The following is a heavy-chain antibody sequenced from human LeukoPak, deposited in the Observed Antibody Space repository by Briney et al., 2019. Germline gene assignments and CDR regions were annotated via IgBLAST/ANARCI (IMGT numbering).Heavy chain of an antibody. D-gene: IGHD6-13*01. CDR3: AREGFAWYRSSWYYFDY. V-gene: IGHV4-34*01. CDR1: GGSFSGYY. J-gene: IGHJ4*02. CDR2: INHSGST. Sequence: SETLSLTCAVYGGSFSGYYWSWIRQPPGKGLEWIGEINHSGSTNYNPSLKSRITISVDTSKTQFSLKLSSVTAADTAVYYCAREGFAWYRSSWYYFDYWGQGTLVTVSS.